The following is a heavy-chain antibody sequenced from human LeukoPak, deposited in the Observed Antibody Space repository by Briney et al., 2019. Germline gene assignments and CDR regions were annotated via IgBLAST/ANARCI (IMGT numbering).Heavy chain of an antibody. J-gene: IGHJ6*02. CDR1: GFIVSSFS. V-gene: IGHV3-48*02. Sequence: GGSLRLSCAASGFIVSSFSMNWVRQAPGKGLEWVSHITWSNNIYYAGSVKGRSTISRDSAKNSLFLQMNSLRDEDTAVYYCARGPGNSGYGMDVWGQGTTVLASS. CDR2: ITWSNNI. D-gene: IGHD5-12*01. CDR3: ARGPGNSGYGMDV.